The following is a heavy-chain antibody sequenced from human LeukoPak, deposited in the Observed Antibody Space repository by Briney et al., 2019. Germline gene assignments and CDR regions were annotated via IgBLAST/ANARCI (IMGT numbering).Heavy chain of an antibody. CDR3: ARDGSLKTGLFSYFDY. V-gene: IGHV1-18*01. D-gene: IGHD3-22*01. CDR2: ISAYNGNT. Sequence: GASVKVSCKASGYTFTSYGISWVRQAPGQGPEWMGWISAYNGNTNYAQKLQGRVTMTTDTSTSTAYMELRSLRSDDTAVYYCARDGSLKTGLFSYFDYWGQGTLVTVSS. J-gene: IGHJ4*02. CDR1: GYTFTSYG.